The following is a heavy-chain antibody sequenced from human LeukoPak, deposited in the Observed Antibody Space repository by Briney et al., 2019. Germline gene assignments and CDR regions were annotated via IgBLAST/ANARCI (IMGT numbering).Heavy chain of an antibody. CDR1: GGTFSSYA. V-gene: IGHV1-18*01. CDR3: ARDRYSSFDY. Sequence: GSSVKVSCKASGGTFSSYAISWVRQAPGQGLEWMGWISAYNGNTNYAQKLQGRVTMTTDTSTSTAYMELRSLRSDDTAVYYCARDRYSSFDYWGQGTLVTVSS. CDR2: ISAYNGNT. J-gene: IGHJ4*02. D-gene: IGHD6-13*01.